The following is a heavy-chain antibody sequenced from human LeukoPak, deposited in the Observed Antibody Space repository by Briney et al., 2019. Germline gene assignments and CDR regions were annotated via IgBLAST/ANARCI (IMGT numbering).Heavy chain of an antibody. Sequence: PGGSLRLSCAASGFTFSTYSMSWVRQAPGKGLEWVSYISTSSTTMYPADSVKGRFTISRDNAKNSLYLQMNSLRDEDTAVYYCARDHYSGSGSYYNAFGDWGQGTLVTVSS. D-gene: IGHD3-10*01. CDR1: GFTFSTYS. V-gene: IGHV3-48*02. CDR2: ISTSSTTM. J-gene: IGHJ4*02. CDR3: ARDHYSGSGSYYNAFGD.